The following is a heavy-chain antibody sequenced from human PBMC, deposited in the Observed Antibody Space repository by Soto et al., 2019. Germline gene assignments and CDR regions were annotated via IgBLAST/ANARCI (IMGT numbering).Heavy chain of an antibody. CDR1: GYTFTRHY. J-gene: IGHJ3*02. CDR3: ARDLLAAGSAALDI. CDR2: INSSGGHT. Sequence: QMQLVQSGAAVKTPGASVKVSCKASGYTFTRHYIHWVRQAPGQGLEWMGIINSSGGHTYYAQKFQGRVALISDTSTSTVYMELSSLRSEDTAVYYWARDLLAAGSAALDIWGQGTIVTVSS. V-gene: IGHV1-46*01. D-gene: IGHD6-13*01.